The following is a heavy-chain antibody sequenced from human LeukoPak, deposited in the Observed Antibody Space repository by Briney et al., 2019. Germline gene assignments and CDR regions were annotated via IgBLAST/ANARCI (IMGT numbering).Heavy chain of an antibody. V-gene: IGHV3-72*01. D-gene: IGHD1-26*01. J-gene: IGHJ3*02. CDR3: ARVGRSCSGSYYAFDI. CDR1: GFTFSDHY. Sequence: GGSLRLSCAASGFTFSDHYMDWVRQAPGTGLEWVRRTRNKANSYTTEYAASVKGRFTISRDDSKNSLYLQMNSLKTEDTAVYYCARVGRSCSGSYYAFDIWGKGSMVTVSS. CDR2: TRNKANSYTT.